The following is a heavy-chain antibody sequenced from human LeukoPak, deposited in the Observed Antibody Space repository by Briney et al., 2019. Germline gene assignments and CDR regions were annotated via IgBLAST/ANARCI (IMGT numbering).Heavy chain of an antibody. V-gene: IGHV3-33*01. Sequence: PGRSLRLSCAASGCTFSGYGMHWVRQAPGKGLEWVAVIWYAGSNKYYADSVKGRFTISRDNSKNTLYLQMNSLRAEDTAVYYCARDRGQGVVVTAIAYYFDYWGQGTLVTVSS. J-gene: IGHJ4*02. CDR2: IWYAGSNK. D-gene: IGHD2-21*02. CDR3: ARDRGQGVVVTAIAYYFDY. CDR1: GCTFSGYG.